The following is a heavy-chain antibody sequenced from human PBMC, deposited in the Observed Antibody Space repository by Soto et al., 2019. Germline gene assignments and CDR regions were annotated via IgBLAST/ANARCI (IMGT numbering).Heavy chain of an antibody. CDR3: ARPPSDY. Sequence: PSETLSLTCTVSGGSISSSSYYWGWIRQPPGKGLEWIGSIYYSGSTYYNPSLKSRVTISVDTSKNQFSLKLSSVTAEDTAVYYCARPPSDYWGQGTLVTVSS. J-gene: IGHJ4*02. V-gene: IGHV4-39*01. CDR2: IYYSGST. CDR1: GGSISSSSYY.